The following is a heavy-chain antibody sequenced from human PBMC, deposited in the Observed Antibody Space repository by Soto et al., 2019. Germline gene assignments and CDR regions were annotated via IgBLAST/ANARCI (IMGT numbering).Heavy chain of an antibody. Sequence: PGGSLRLSCAASGFTFSSYAMSWVRQGPGKGLEWVSGISSTVGSTSYADSVKGRFTISRDNSKNTLYLQMNSLRVEDTAVYYCAKSSSSGWYYFDYWGQGTLVTVSS. CDR1: GFTFSSYA. V-gene: IGHV3-23*01. CDR3: AKSSSSGWYYFDY. CDR2: ISSTVGST. D-gene: IGHD6-19*01. J-gene: IGHJ4*02.